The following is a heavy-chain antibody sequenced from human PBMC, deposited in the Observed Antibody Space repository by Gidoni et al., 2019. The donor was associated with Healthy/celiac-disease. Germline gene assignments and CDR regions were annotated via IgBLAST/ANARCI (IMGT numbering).Heavy chain of an antibody. CDR3: AKAVGRPYDAFDI. D-gene: IGHD1-26*01. Sequence: EVQLVESGGGLVQPGRSLRLSCAASGSTFDDYAMHWVRQAPGKGLEWVSGISWNSGSIGYADSVKGRFTISRDNAKNSLYLQMNSLRAEDTALYYCAKAVGRPYDAFDIWGQGTMVTVSS. J-gene: IGHJ3*02. V-gene: IGHV3-9*01. CDR1: GSTFDDYA. CDR2: ISWNSGSI.